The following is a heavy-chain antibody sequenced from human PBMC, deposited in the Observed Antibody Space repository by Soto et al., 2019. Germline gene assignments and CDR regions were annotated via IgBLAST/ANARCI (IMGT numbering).Heavy chain of an antibody. V-gene: IGHV3-30-3*01. CDR1: GFTFSNVA. CDR2: ISYDGSHK. J-gene: IGHJ6*02. CDR3: ARDYSYQRAMDV. Sequence: GGSLRLSCAASGFTFSNVAMYWVRQAPGKGLEWVTVISYDGSHKYYADSVKGRFTISRDNSKNTLYLQMNNLRAEDSAVYFCARDYSYQRAMDVWGQGTTVTVSS. D-gene: IGHD2-15*01.